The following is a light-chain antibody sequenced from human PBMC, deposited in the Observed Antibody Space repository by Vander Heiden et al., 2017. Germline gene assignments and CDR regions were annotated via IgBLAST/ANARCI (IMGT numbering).Light chain of an antibody. CDR3: QQSYSTPRFT. CDR2: LAS. V-gene: IGKV1-39*01. CDR1: QSISSY. J-gene: IGKJ2*01. Sequence: DIQMTQSPSSLSASIGDRVTITCRASQSISSYLNWYQQKPGRAPKLLIYLASSLQSAVPSRFSGSGYGTDFTLTISSLQPEDFATYYCQQSYSTPRFTFGQGTKLEIK.